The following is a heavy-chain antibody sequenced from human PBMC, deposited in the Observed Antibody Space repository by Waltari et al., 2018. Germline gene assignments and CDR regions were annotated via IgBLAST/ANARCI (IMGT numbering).Heavy chain of an antibody. J-gene: IGHJ1*01. CDR1: GGSISSRNW. CDR3: AGAVAGPTFFQH. D-gene: IGHD6-19*01. CDR2: IYHSGST. Sequence: QVQLQESGPGLVKPSGTLSLTCAVSGGSISSRNWWCWVRQPPGRGLEWIGEIYHSGSTNYNPSLKSRVTISVDKSKNKLSLKLSSVTAADTAVYYCAGAVAGPTFFQHWGQGTLVTVSS. V-gene: IGHV4-4*02.